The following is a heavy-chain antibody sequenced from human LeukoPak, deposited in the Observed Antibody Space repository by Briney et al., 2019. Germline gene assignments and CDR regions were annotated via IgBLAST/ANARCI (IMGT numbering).Heavy chain of an antibody. CDR2: INPNSGDT. V-gene: IGHV1-2*02. Sequence: ASVKVSCKASGYTFTGYYMHWVRQATGQGLEWMGWINPNSGDTNYAQKFQGRVTMTRDTSISTAYMELSRLRSDDTAVYYCARDKSGNSGWYSYFDYWGQGTLVTVSS. D-gene: IGHD6-19*01. CDR1: GYTFTGYY. J-gene: IGHJ4*02. CDR3: ARDKSGNSGWYSYFDY.